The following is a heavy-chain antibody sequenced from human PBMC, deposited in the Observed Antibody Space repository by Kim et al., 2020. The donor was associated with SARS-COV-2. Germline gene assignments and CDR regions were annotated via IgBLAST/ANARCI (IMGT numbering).Heavy chain of an antibody. J-gene: IGHJ4*02. D-gene: IGHD2-15*01. V-gene: IGHV3-30*02. Sequence: ADTVKGRFTISRDNAKNTLYLQMNSLRAEDTAVYYCAKDLNGGGSYYVDSWGQGTLVTVSS. CDR3: AKDLNGGGSYYVDS.